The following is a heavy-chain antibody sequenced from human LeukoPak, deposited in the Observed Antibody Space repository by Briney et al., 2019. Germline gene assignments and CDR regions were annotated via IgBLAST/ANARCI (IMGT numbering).Heavy chain of an antibody. Sequence: ASVKVSCKASGYTFTGYYMHWVQQAPGQGLEWMGWINPNSGGTNYAQKFQGRVTMTRDTSISTAYMELSRLRSDDTAVYYCARGGWELLRRLPFDYWGQGTLVTVSS. J-gene: IGHJ4*02. D-gene: IGHD1-26*01. V-gene: IGHV1-2*02. CDR2: INPNSGGT. CDR1: GYTFTGYY. CDR3: ARGGWELLRRLPFDY.